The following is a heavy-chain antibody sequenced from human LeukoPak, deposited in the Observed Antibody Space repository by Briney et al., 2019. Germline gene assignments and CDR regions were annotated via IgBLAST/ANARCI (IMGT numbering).Heavy chain of an antibody. D-gene: IGHD2-2*01. V-gene: IGHV4-38-2*01. Sequence: SETLSLTCAVSGYSLSSGYYWGWIRQPPGKGLEWIGSIYLTGSTSYNPSLKSRFTISVDTSKNQFSLKLSSVTAADTAMYYCARQYCSSTNCPFDYWGQGTLVTVSS. CDR1: GYSLSSGYY. CDR3: ARQYCSSTNCPFDY. CDR2: IYLTGST. J-gene: IGHJ4*02.